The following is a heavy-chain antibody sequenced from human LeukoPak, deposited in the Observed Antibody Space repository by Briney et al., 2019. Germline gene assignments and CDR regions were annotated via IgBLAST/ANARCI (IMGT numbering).Heavy chain of an antibody. CDR2: INPNSGGT. CDR3: ARANFLYCSSTSCLFDY. D-gene: IGHD2-2*01. J-gene: IGHJ4*02. Sequence: EASVKVSCKASGYTFTDYYMHWVRLAPGQGLEWMGWINPNSGGTNYVQKFQGWVTMIRDTSINTAYMELSRLTSDDTAVYYCARANFLYCSSTSCLFDYWGQGTLVTVSS. V-gene: IGHV1-2*04. CDR1: GYTFTDYY.